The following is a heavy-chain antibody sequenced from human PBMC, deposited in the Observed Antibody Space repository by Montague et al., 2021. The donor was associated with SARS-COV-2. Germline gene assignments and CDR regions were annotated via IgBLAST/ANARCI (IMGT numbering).Heavy chain of an antibody. Sequence: SETLSLTCTVSGGSISSSSYYWGWIRQPPGKGLEWIGSIYYSGSTYYNPSLKSRVTISVDTSKNQFSLKLSSVTAADTAVYYCARQENSSGWFKPDAFDIWGQGTRVTVSS. D-gene: IGHD6-19*01. J-gene: IGHJ3*02. CDR2: IYYSGST. V-gene: IGHV4-39*01. CDR1: GGSISSSSYY. CDR3: ARQENSSGWFKPDAFDI.